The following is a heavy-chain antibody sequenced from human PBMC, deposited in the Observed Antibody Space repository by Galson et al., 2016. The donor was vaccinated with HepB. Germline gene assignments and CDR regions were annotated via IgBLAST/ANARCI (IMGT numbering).Heavy chain of an antibody. CDR3: STELRSWQKGGLDS. Sequence: SLRLSCAASGFSVSNNYMTWVRQSPGKGLEWLSVIYIAGGTYYTDSVRGRFTAYRDKSKNTLFLEMNSLRVEDTAVYYCSTELRSWQKGGLDSWGQGTLVTVSS. D-gene: IGHD4-17*01. CDR2: IYIAGGT. V-gene: IGHV3-53*01. CDR1: GFSVSNNY. J-gene: IGHJ4*02.